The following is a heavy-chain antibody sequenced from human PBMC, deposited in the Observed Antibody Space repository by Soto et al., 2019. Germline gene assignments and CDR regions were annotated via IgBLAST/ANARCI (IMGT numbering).Heavy chain of an antibody. D-gene: IGHD5-12*01. CDR2: INPSAAST. Sequence: QVQLVQSGAEVKKPGASVKVSCKASGYTFTSYYMHWVRQAPGQGLEWMGIINPSAASTSYAEKIQGRVNITRDTSTSTVYMELSNPRSEDTAVYYCPRAMGVATTHYFDYWGQGTLVTVSS. V-gene: IGHV1-46*03. J-gene: IGHJ4*02. CDR1: GYTFTSYY. CDR3: PRAMGVATTHYFDY.